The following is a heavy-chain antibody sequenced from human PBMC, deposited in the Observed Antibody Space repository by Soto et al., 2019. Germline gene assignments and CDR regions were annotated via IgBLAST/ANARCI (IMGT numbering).Heavy chain of an antibody. Sequence: GGSLRLSCAASGFIFSDYEINWVRQAPGKGLEWVSYISGSGLTIYYADSVKGRFTISRDNAKNSLYLQMNSLGVEDTAVYYCTRAAWFPYLSFYWGQGALVTVSS. CDR3: TRAAWFPYLSFY. CDR2: ISGSGLTI. D-gene: IGHD3-10*01. J-gene: IGHJ4*02. CDR1: GFIFSDYE. V-gene: IGHV3-48*03.